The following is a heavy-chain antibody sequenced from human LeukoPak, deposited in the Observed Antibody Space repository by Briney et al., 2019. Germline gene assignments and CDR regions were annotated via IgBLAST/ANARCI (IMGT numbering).Heavy chain of an antibody. Sequence: PSQTLSLTCTVSGGSISSGGYYWSWIRQHPGKGLEWIGYIYYRGSTYCNPSLKSRVTISVDTSKNQFSLKLSSVTAADTAVYYCARDLRPSPYSSSSYWFDPWGQGTLVTVSS. D-gene: IGHD6-13*01. CDR3: ARDLRPSPYSSSSYWFDP. CDR1: GGSISSGGYY. V-gene: IGHV4-31*03. CDR2: IYYRGST. J-gene: IGHJ5*02.